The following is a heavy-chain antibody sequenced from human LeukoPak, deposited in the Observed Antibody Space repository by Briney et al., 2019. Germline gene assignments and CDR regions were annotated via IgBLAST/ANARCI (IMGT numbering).Heavy chain of an antibody. CDR2: ISSSSSYI. CDR1: GFTFNSYS. Sequence: GGSLRLSCAASGFTFNSYSMNWVRQAPGKGLEWVSSISSSSSYIYYADSVKGRFTISRDNAKNSLYLQMNSLRAEDTAVYYCARDGYYDSTRTYYMDVWGKGTTVTISS. D-gene: IGHD3-22*01. V-gene: IGHV3-21*01. CDR3: ARDGYYDSTRTYYMDV. J-gene: IGHJ6*03.